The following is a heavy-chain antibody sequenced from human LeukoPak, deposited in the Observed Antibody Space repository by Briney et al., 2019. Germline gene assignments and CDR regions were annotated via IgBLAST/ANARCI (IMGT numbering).Heavy chain of an antibody. D-gene: IGHD2-15*01. CDR3: ARERLVAARYYYYGMDV. V-gene: IGHV1-69*04. Sequence: SVKGSCKAPHGTFSSYAISWVRQAPGHRLEWMGRIIPILGIANYAQKFQGRVTITADKSTSTAYMELSSLRSEDTAVYYCARERLVAARYYYYGMDVWGQGTTVTVSS. CDR1: HGTFSSYA. J-gene: IGHJ6*02. CDR2: IIPILGIA.